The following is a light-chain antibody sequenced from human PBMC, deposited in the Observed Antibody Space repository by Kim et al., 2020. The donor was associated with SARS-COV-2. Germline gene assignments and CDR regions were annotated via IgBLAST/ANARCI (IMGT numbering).Light chain of an antibody. V-gene: IGLV3-1*01. CDR3: QAWDSNIVV. J-gene: IGLJ3*02. CDR1: KLGDKD. Sequence: SPGQTAISTCSGDKLGDKDVCWNQQRPDQSHVMVIYEDAKRPAGIPERFSGSNSGKTATLTIGGTQDADEADYFCQAWDSNIVVFGGGTQLTVL. CDR2: EDA.